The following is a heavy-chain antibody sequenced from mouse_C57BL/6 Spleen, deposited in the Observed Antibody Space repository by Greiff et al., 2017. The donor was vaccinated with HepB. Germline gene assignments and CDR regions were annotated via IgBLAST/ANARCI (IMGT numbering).Heavy chain of an antibody. CDR2: ISYDGSN. D-gene: IGHD2-5*01. CDR1: GYSITSGYY. Sequence: VQLKDSGPGLVKPSQSLSLTCSVTGYSITSGYYWTWIRQFPGNKLEWMGYISYDGSNNYNPSLKNRISITRDTSKNQFFLKLNSVTTEDTATYYCARDYSNNEGYAMDYWGQGTSVTVSS. J-gene: IGHJ4*01. CDR3: ARDYSNNEGYAMDY. V-gene: IGHV3-6*01.